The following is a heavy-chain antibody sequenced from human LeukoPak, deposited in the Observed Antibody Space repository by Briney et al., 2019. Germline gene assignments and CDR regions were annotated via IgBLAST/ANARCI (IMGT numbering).Heavy chain of an antibody. CDR2: IYHSGST. V-gene: IGHV4-4*02. CDR1: GGSISSSNW. CDR3: ARDPSSGWFTDAFDI. J-gene: IGHJ3*02. D-gene: IGHD6-19*01. Sequence: PSGTLSLTCAVSGGSISSSNWWSWVRQPPGKGLEWIGEIYHSGSTNYNPSLKSRVTISVDTSKNQFSLKLSSVTAADTAVYYCARDPSSGWFTDAFDIWGQGTMVTVSS.